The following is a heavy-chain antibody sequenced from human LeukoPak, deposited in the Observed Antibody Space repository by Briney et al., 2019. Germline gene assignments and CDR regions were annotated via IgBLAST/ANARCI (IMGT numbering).Heavy chain of an antibody. V-gene: IGHV3-48*04. CDR3: ARSPDNYYDSSGYYAHFDY. J-gene: IGHJ4*02. CDR2: ISSSDTT. CDR1: GFTFSSYS. D-gene: IGHD3-22*01. Sequence: GGSLRLSCAASGFTFSSYSINWVRQAPGKGLEWVSYISSSDTTYYADSVKGRFTISRDNAKNSLYLQMNSLRAEDTAVYYCARSPDNYYDSSGYYAHFDYWGQGTLVTVSS.